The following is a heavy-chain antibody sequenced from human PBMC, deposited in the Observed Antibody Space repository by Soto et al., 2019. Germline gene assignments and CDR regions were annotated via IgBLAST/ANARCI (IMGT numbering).Heavy chain of an antibody. CDR1: GFTFNSYA. CDR2: ISGSGWQT. Sequence: EVRLMESGGGFLQPGGSQRLSCVASGFTFNSYAMSWVRQTPEKGLEWVSAISGSGWQTYYAESVQGHFTISRDNSKTTVYLNMNRLRAEDSGIYYCAKGRYFDASGGCANFWGRGTLVTVSS. J-gene: IGHJ2*01. CDR3: AKGRYFDASGGCANF. V-gene: IGHV3-23*01. D-gene: IGHD3-9*01.